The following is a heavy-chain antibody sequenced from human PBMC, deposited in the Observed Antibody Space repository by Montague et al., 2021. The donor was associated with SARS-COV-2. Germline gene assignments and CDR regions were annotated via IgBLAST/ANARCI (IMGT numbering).Heavy chain of an antibody. V-gene: IGHV4-31*03. CDR3: ARDSGYYDSSGYSYDAFDI. CDR2: IYHTGST. D-gene: IGHD3-22*01. CDR1: GGSISSGGYY. J-gene: IGHJ3*02. Sequence: TLSLTCTVSGGSISSGGYYWSWIRQHPGKGLEWIGYIYHTGSTHYXXXLKSRVTISKETSKNHFSLNLSSVTAADSAVHYCARDSGYYDSSGYSYDAFDIWGQGTKVTVSS.